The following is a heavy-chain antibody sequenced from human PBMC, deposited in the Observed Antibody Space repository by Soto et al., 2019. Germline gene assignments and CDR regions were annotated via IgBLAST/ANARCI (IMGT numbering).Heavy chain of an antibody. CDR1: GFTFSSYA. J-gene: IGHJ4*02. V-gene: IGHV3-23*01. CDR3: PKRRGAGGQFDY. Sequence: GGSLRLSCAASGFTFSSYAMGWVRQGPGKGLEWVAVVSIGGSTHYADSVRGRFTISRDNSKNTLSLQMNSLTAEDTAVYLCPKRRGAGGQFDYWGQGALVTVSS. CDR2: VSIGGST. D-gene: IGHD2-15*01.